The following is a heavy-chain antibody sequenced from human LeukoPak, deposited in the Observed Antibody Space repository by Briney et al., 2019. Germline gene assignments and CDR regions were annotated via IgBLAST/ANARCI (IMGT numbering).Heavy chain of an antibody. D-gene: IGHD2-2*02. J-gene: IGHJ6*02. V-gene: IGHV4-59*12. Sequence: RASETLSLTCTVSGGSISSYYWSWIRQPPGKGLEWIGYISYSGSTNYNPSLKSRVTISVDTSKNQFSLKLSSVTAADTAVYYCARGRIVVVPAAINGYYYYGMDVWGQGTTVTVSS. CDR2: ISYSGST. CDR1: GGSISSYY. CDR3: ARGRIVVVPAAINGYYYYGMDV.